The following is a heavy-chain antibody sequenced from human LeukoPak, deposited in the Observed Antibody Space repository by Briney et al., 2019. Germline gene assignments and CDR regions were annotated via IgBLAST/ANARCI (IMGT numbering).Heavy chain of an antibody. V-gene: IGHV3-21*01. CDR1: GFIFSSYS. CDR2: ISSSSSYI. Sequence: GGSLRLSCAASGFIFSSYSMNWVRQAPGKGLEWVSSISSSSSYIYYADSLKGRFTISRDNAKNSLFLQMHSLRAADTAVYYCARSYSSSWRDAFDIWGQGTMVTVSS. CDR3: ARSYSSSWRDAFDI. D-gene: IGHD6-13*01. J-gene: IGHJ3*02.